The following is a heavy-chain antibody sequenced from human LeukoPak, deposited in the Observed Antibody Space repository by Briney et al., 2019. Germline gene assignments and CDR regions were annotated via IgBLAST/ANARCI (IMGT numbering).Heavy chain of an antibody. CDR2: VYYGRTT. J-gene: IGHJ5*01. Sequence: PSETLSLTCTVSAGPFISSSHHWGWIRQSPGKGLEWIGTVYYGRTTYYNPSLDGRVTISLGTSANHFSLQLNSVTAADTAVYYCVRHDGRGGATMGAFDSWGQGSLVTVSS. CDR1: AGPFISSSHH. CDR3: VRHDGRGGATMGAFDS. D-gene: IGHD5-12*01. V-gene: IGHV4-39*01.